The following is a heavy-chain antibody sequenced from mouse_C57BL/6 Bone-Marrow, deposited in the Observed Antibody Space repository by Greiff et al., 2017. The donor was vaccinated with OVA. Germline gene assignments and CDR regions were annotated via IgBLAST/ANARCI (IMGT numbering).Heavy chain of an antibody. Sequence: VQVVESGAELVKPGASVKISCKASGYAFSSYWMNWVKQRPGKGLEWIGQIYPGDGDTNYNGKFKGKATLTADKSSSTAYMQLSSLTSEDSAVYFCAIYYSGAYWGQGTLVTVSA. CDR3: AIYYSGAY. J-gene: IGHJ3*01. V-gene: IGHV1-80*01. CDR1: GYAFSSYW. D-gene: IGHD2-12*01. CDR2: IYPGDGDT.